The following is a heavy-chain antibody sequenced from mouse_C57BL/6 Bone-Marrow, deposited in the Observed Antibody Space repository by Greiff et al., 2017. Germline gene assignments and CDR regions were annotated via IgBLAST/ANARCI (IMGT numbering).Heavy chain of an antibody. CDR1: GFNIKDDY. V-gene: IGHV14-4*01. Sequence: VQLQQSGAELVRPGASVKLSCTASGFNIKDDYMHWVKQRPEQGLEWIGWIDPENGDTEYASKFQGKATITADTSSNTAYLQLSSLTSEDTAVYDCTTGGFDGSSSWLAYWGQGTMVTVSA. CDR2: IDPENGDT. CDR3: TTGGFDGSSSWLAY. J-gene: IGHJ3*01. D-gene: IGHD1-1*01.